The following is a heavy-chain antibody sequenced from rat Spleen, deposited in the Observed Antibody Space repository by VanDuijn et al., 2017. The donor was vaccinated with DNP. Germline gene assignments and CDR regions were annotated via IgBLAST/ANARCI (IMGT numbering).Heavy chain of an antibody. CDR1: GFTFSTAW. CDR2: IKAKSNNYAT. Sequence: EVQVLESGGGLVQPGNSLKLSCATSGFTFSTAWMYWYRQFPEKRLEWVARIKAKSNNYATDYTESVKGRFTISRDDSKSSIYLQMNNLKEEDTAIYYCACRGIAAIWAMDAWGQGTSVTVSS. D-gene: IGHD1-2*01. CDR3: ACRGIAAIWAMDA. V-gene: IGHV6-6*01. J-gene: IGHJ4*01.